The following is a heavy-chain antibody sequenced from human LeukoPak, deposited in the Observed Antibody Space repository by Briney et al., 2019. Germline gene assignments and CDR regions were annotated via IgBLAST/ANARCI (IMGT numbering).Heavy chain of an antibody. CDR1: GFTFSSYA. CDR2: ISYDGRIK. J-gene: IGHJ4*02. V-gene: IGHV3-30*04. Sequence: PGGSLSLSCAASGFTFSSYAMPWVRQPPGKGLGWVAVISYDGRIKYYADSVKGRLTISRDNSKNTLYLQMNSLRAEDTAVYYCARDLWDYYGSGSYSSDLFYFDYWGQGTLVTVSS. D-gene: IGHD3-10*01. CDR3: ARDLWDYYGSGSYSSDLFYFDY.